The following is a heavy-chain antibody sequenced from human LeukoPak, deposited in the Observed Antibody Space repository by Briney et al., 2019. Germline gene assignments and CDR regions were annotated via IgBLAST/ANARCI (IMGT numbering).Heavy chain of an antibody. CDR2: IDWDNDK. V-gene: IGHV2-70*11. D-gene: IGHD3-22*01. Sequence: SGPTLVNPTQTLTLTCTFSGFSLSTGGMCVSWIRQPPGKALEWLARIDWDNDKYYSTSLKTRLTISKDTSKNQVVLTLTNMDPVDTATYYCARGYYDTSAYIDYWGQGTLVTVSS. CDR3: ARGYYDTSAYIDY. CDR1: GFSLSTGGMC. J-gene: IGHJ4*02.